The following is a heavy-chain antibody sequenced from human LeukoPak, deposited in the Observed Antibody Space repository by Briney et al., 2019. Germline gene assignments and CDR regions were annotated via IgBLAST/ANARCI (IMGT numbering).Heavy chain of an antibody. Sequence: PSETLSLTCTVSGGSISSSSYYWGWIRQPPGKGLEWIGSIYYSGSTYYNPSLKSRVTISVDTSKNQFSLKLSSVTAADTAVYYCARHSSSWYVDYWGRGTLVTVSS. CDR2: IYYSGST. CDR3: ARHSSSWYVDY. J-gene: IGHJ4*02. V-gene: IGHV4-39*01. CDR1: GGSISSSSYY. D-gene: IGHD6-13*01.